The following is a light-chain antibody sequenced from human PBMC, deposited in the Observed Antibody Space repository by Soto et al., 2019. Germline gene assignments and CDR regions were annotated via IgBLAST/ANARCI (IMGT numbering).Light chain of an antibody. V-gene: IGLV2-14*01. J-gene: IGLJ1*01. CDR3: LSYTSSGTYV. CDR2: EVS. CDR1: SSDVGNYKY. Sequence: QSALTQPASVSGSPGQSITISCTGTSSDVGNYKYVSWYQQHPGKAPKLMIYEVSNRPSGVSNRCSGSKSGNTASLTISGLQAEYETDYYCLSYTSSGTYVFGPGTKLTVL.